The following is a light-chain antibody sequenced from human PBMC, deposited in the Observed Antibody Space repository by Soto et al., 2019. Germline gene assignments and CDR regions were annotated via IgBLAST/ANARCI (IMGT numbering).Light chain of an antibody. CDR2: GAF. CDR1: QSVSSN. CDR3: QQYNNWPPLT. J-gene: IGKJ4*01. Sequence: EIVMTQSPATLSVSPGERATLSCRASQSVSSNLARYQQKPGQAPRLLIYGAFTRATGIPARFSGSGSGTEFTLTIRSLQSEDFAVYSCQQYNNWPPLTFGGGTKVEIK. V-gene: IGKV3-15*01.